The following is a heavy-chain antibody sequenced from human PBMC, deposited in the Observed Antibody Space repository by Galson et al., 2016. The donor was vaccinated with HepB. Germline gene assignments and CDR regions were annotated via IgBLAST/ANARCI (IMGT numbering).Heavy chain of an antibody. CDR2: SDWEAET. CDR3: AREYSRGGLALDV. Sequence: PALVKPTQTLTLTCTFSGFSLNFNATGVSWIRQAPGKALEWLARSDWEAETFFKMSLKTRLSISKDTSKNQVVLTMTNMDPVDTATYFCAREYSRGGLALDVWGQGTTVTVSS. CDR1: GFSLNFNATG. J-gene: IGHJ6*02. D-gene: IGHD3-10*01. V-gene: IGHV2-70*04.